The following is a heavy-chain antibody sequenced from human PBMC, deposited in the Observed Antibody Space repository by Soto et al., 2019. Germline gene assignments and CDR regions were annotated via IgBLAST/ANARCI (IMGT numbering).Heavy chain of an antibody. CDR2: INAGNGNT. J-gene: IGHJ4*02. D-gene: IGHD2-15*01. CDR3: ARESRDCSGGSCYYFDY. V-gene: IGHV1-3*01. Sequence: ASVKVSCKASGYTLTSCARHWVRQAPGQRLEWMGWINAGNGNTKYSQKFQGRVTITRDTSASTAYMELSSLRSEDTAVYYCARESRDCSGGSCYYFDYWGQGTLVTVSS. CDR1: GYTLTSCA.